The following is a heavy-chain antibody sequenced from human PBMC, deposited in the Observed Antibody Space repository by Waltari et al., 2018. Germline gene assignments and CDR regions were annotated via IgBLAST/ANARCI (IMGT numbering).Heavy chain of an antibody. Sequence: QLQLQESGPGLVKPSETLSLTCTVSGGSISSSSYYWGWIRQPPGKGLEWSGSIYYSGRTYYSPSLKRQVTISVDTSKNQLSLKLSFVTAADTAVYYCARHVAVAGTGFDYWGQGTLVTVSS. V-gene: IGHV4-39*01. CDR3: ARHVAVAGTGFDY. CDR2: IYYSGRT. J-gene: IGHJ4*02. D-gene: IGHD6-19*01. CDR1: GGSISSSSYY.